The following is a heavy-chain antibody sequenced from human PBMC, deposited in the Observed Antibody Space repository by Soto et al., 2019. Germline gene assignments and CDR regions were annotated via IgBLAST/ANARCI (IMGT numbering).Heavy chain of an antibody. CDR2: ISGSGGST. V-gene: IGHV3-23*01. J-gene: IGHJ3*02. D-gene: IGHD2-15*01. CDR1: GFTFSSYA. Sequence: VGSLRLSCAASGFTFSSYAMSWVRQAPGKGLEWVSAISGSGGSTYYADSVKGRFTISRDNSKNTLYLQMNSLRAEDTAVYYCAKDRDIVVVVAAIRGAFDIWGQGTMVTVSS. CDR3: AKDRDIVVVVAAIRGAFDI.